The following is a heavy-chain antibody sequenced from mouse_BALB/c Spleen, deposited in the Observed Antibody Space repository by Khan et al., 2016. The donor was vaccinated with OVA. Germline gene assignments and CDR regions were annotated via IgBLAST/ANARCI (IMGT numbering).Heavy chain of an antibody. Sequence: VELAESGPGLVAPSQSLSITCTVSGFSLSRYSVHWVRQPPGKGLEWLGMIWSGGSTDYNSALTSRLSISKDNSKSQVFLKMNSLQTGDTAMYYGARKKYGNYVSLDYWGKGTSVTVSS. D-gene: IGHD2-10*02. J-gene: IGHJ4*01. V-gene: IGHV2-6-4*01. CDR2: IWSGGST. CDR3: ARKKYGNYVSLDY. CDR1: GFSLSRYS.